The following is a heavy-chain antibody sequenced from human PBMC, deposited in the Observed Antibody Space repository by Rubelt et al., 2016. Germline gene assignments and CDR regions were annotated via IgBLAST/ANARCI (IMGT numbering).Heavy chain of an antibody. V-gene: IGHV3-23*04. J-gene: IGHJ4*02. CDR1: GFTFSSYA. CDR3: ARDSNFKIDY. Sequence: EVQLVESGGGLVQPGGSLRLSCAASGFTFSSYAMSWVRQAPGKGLEWVSGISGSGGSTYYADSVKGGFTISRDNSKNTLYLQMNSLRVEDTGIYYCARDSNFKIDYWGQGVQVTVSP. CDR2: ISGSGGST.